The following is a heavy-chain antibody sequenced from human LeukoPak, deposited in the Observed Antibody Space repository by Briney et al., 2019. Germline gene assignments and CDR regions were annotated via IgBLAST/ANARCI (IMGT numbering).Heavy chain of an antibody. CDR2: VDPEDGET. CDR3: VRDLGPRGSISPLGY. D-gene: IGHD1-26*01. V-gene: IGHV1-69-2*01. J-gene: IGHJ4*02. Sequence: ASVKISCKASGYTFTDYYMHWVQQAPGKGLEWMGRVDPEDGETIYAEKFQGRVTITADTSTDTAYMELRSLRSDDTAVYYCVRDLGPRGSISPLGYWGQGTLVTVSS. CDR1: GYTFTDYY.